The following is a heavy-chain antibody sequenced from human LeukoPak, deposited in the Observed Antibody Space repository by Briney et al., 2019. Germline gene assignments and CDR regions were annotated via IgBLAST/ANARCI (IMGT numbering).Heavy chain of an antibody. Sequence: GASVKVSCKASGYTFTSYAMHWVRQAPGQRLEWMGWINAGYGNTKYSQKFQGRVTITRDTSASTAYMELSSLRSEDTAVYYCAKDSSGYYIFDYWGQGTLVTVSS. CDR1: GYTFTSYA. CDR3: AKDSSGYYIFDY. J-gene: IGHJ4*02. CDR2: INAGYGNT. V-gene: IGHV1-3*01. D-gene: IGHD3-22*01.